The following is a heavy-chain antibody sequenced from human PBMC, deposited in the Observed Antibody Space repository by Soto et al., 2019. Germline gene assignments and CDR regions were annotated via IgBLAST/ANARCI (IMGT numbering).Heavy chain of an antibody. CDR1: GFTFSSYA. D-gene: IGHD2-2*02. CDR2: ISYDGSNK. CDR3: ARGIKGYIDY. V-gene: IGHV3-30-3*01. J-gene: IGHJ4*02. Sequence: GGSLRLSCAASGFTFSSYAMHWVRQAPGKGLEWVAVISYDGSNKYYADSVKGRFTISRDNSKNTLYLQMNSLRAEDTAVYYCARGIKGYIDYWGQGTLVTVSS.